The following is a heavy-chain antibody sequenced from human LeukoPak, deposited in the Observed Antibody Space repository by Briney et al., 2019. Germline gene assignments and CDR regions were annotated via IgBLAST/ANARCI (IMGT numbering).Heavy chain of an antibody. CDR1: GFTFSSYA. J-gene: IGHJ4*02. CDR2: ISGSGSST. CDR3: AKPPNYYDSSGYYN. D-gene: IGHD3-22*01. Sequence: GGSLRLSCAASGFTFSSYAMSWVRQAPGKGLEWVSAISGSGSSTYYADSVKGRFTISRDNSKNTLYLQMNSLRAEDTAVYYCAKPPNYYDSSGYYNWGQGTLVTVSS. V-gene: IGHV3-23*01.